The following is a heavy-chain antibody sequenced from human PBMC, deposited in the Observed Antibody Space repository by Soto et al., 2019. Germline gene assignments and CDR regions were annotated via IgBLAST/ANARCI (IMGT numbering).Heavy chain of an antibody. D-gene: IGHD1-26*01. V-gene: IGHV3-48*02. Sequence: GGSLRLSCAASGFTFSSFGMHWVRQAPGKGLEWVSYISSRSSTIYYAESVKGRFTISRDNAKNSLYLQMNSLRDEDTAVYYCAREGGSLNWFDPWGQGTLVTVSS. J-gene: IGHJ5*02. CDR3: AREGGSLNWFDP. CDR1: GFTFSSFG. CDR2: ISSRSSTI.